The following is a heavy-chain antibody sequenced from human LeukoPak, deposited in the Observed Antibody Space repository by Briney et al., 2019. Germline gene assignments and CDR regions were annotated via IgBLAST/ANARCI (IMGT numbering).Heavy chain of an antibody. J-gene: IGHJ6*02. CDR2: INAGNGNT. Sequence: ASVKVSCKASGYTFSSYAMHWVRQAPGQRLEWMGWINAGNGNTKFSQKFQGRVTITRDTSASTAYMELSSLRSEDTAVYYCARDRVFGSGLPANYYGMDVWGQGTTVTVSS. CDR3: ARDRVFGSGLPANYYGMDV. CDR1: GYTFSSYA. D-gene: IGHD6-19*01. V-gene: IGHV1-3*01.